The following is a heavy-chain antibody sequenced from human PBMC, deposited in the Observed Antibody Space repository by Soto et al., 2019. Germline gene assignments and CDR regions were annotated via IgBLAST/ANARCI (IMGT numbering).Heavy chain of an antibody. J-gene: IGHJ4*02. Sequence: QVQLVQSGAEVKKPGASVKVSCKASGYTFTSYAMPWVRPAPGQRLEWMGWINAGNGNTKYSQQFQGRVTITRDTSASTAYMELSSLRSEDTAVYYCARDLGIAAAGGAVAFDYWGQGTLVTVSS. V-gene: IGHV1-3*01. D-gene: IGHD6-13*01. CDR3: ARDLGIAAAGGAVAFDY. CDR1: GYTFTSYA. CDR2: INAGNGNT.